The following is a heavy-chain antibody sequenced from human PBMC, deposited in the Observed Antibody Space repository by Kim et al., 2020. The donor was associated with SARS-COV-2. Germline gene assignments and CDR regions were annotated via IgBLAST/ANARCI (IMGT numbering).Heavy chain of an antibody. D-gene: IGHD2-2*01. CDR2: TIGSGVNT. J-gene: IGHJ4*02. Sequence: GGSLRLSCAASGFTFSWYAMNWVRQAPGKRLEWVSSTIGSGVNTYYADSVKGRFTISRDNSKDTVYLQMNSLRAEDTAVYYCAKGALEGGADSRCYAFDYWGQGTLVTVSS. V-gene: IGHV3-23*01. CDR3: AKGALEGGADSRCYAFDY. CDR1: GFTFSWYA.